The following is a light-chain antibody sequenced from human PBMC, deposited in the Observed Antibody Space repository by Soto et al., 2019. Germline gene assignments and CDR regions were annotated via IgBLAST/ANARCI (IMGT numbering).Light chain of an antibody. CDR3: SSYTGTSNVVV. Sequence: QSVLTQPASVSGSPGQSITISCTGTSSDIGTYDYVSWYQQSPGKAPKLLISDVTHRPSGVSSRFSGSKSGNTASLTIAGLQAEDEADYYCSSYTGTSNVVVFGGGTKVTVL. V-gene: IGLV2-14*01. J-gene: IGLJ2*01. CDR1: SSDIGTYDY. CDR2: DVT.